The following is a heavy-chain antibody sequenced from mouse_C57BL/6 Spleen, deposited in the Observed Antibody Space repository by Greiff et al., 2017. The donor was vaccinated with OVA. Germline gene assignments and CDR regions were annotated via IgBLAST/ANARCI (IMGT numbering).Heavy chain of an antibody. CDR3: ARSTTVPHFDY. V-gene: IGHV1-26*01. CDR1: GYTFTDYY. J-gene: IGHJ2*01. D-gene: IGHD1-1*01. CDR2: INPNNGGT. Sequence: VQLQQSGPELVKPGASVKISCKASGYTFTDYYMNWVKQSHGKSLEWIGDINPNNGGTSYNQKFKGKATLTVDKSSITAYMELRSLTSEDSAVYYCARSTTVPHFDYWGQGTTLTVSS.